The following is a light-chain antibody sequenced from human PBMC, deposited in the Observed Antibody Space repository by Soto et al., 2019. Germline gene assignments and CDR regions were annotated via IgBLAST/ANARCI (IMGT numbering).Light chain of an antibody. CDR3: SSYAGSNNVV. CDR1: HSDFGGYNY. Sequence: QSALTQPPSASGSPGQSVTISCTGAHSDFGGYNYVSWYQQHPGKAPKLMIFEVNKRPSGVPDRFSGSKFGNTASLPVSGLQAEDEADYYCSSYAGSNNVVFGGGTKLTVL. J-gene: IGLJ2*01. CDR2: EVN. V-gene: IGLV2-8*01.